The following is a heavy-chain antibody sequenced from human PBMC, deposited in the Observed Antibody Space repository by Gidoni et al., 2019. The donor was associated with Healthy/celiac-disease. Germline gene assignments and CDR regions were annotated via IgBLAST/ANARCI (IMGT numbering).Heavy chain of an antibody. CDR1: GFSLSTSGMC. CDR2: IDWDDHK. D-gene: IGHD3-22*01. J-gene: IGHJ6*02. V-gene: IGHV2-70*01. Sequence: QVTLRESGPALVTPTQTLTLTCTFSGFSLSTSGMCVRWIRQPPGKALDWLALIDWDDHKYYSTSLKTRLTISKDTTKNQVVLTMTNMDPVDTATYYCARMVGYYYDSSGYYYHYYYYGMDVWGQGTTVTVSS. CDR3: ARMVGYYYDSSGYYYHYYYYGMDV.